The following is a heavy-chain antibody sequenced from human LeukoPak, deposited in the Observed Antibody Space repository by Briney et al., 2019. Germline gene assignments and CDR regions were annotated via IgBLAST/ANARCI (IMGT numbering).Heavy chain of an antibody. J-gene: IGHJ4*02. D-gene: IGHD3-22*01. CDR1: GFTFSSYA. CDR3: AKTYYYDSGGYYPLDY. CDR2: ISGSGGST. V-gene: IGHV3-23*01. Sequence: GASLRLSCAASGFTFSSYAMSWVRQAPGKGLEWVSAISGSGGSTYYADSVKGRFTISRDNCKNTLYLQMNSLRAEDSAVYYCAKTYYYDSGGYYPLDYWGQGTLVTVSS.